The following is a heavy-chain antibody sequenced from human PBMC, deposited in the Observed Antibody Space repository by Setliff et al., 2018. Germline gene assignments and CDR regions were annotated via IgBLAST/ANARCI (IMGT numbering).Heavy chain of an antibody. Sequence: SVKVSCKASGDTFSSYGISWVRQAPGRGLEWMGGTIPMFGSTSYAQKFQGRVTIITDESTTTAYMELSSLGSEDTAVYYCVREGVDTRSSTDYRYYMDVWGKGTTVTVSS. CDR1: GDTFSSYG. D-gene: IGHD5-18*01. CDR3: VREGVDTRSSTDYRYYMDV. J-gene: IGHJ6*03. CDR2: TIPMFGST. V-gene: IGHV1-69*05.